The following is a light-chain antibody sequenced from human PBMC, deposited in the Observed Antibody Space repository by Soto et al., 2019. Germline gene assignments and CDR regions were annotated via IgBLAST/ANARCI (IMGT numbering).Light chain of an antibody. V-gene: IGKV3-15*01. CDR3: QQYNNWS. CDR2: AAS. Sequence: EIVLTQSPGTLSLSPGERATLSCRASQSVGSNYLAWYQQKPGQVPRLLMYAASTRATGIPARFSGSGSGTEFTLTISGLQSEDFAVYYCQQYNNWSFGQGTRLEIK. J-gene: IGKJ5*01. CDR1: QSVGSN.